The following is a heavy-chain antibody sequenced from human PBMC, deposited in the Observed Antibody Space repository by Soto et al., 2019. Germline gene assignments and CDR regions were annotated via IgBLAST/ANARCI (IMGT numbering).Heavy chain of an antibody. V-gene: IGHV1-18*01. CDR1: GYTFTSYG. CDR2: ISAYNGNT. Sequence: GASGKVSCKASGYTFTSYGISWVRQAPGQGLEWMGWISAYNGNTNYAQKLQGRVTMTTDTSTSTAYMELRSLRSDDTAVYYCARGQELWFGNYYYYYGMDVWGQGTTVTVSS. D-gene: IGHD3-10*01. CDR3: ARGQELWFGNYYYYYGMDV. J-gene: IGHJ6*02.